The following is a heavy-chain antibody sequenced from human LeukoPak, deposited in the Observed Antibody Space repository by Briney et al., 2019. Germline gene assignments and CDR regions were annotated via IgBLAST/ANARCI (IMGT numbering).Heavy chain of an antibody. Sequence: SQTLSLICTVSGGSISSGDYYWSWIRQPPGKGLEWIGYIYYSGSTYYNPSLKSRVTISVDTSKNQFSLKLSSVTAADTAVYYCASEAITGTTVKSFDPWGQGTLVTVSS. CDR2: IYYSGST. V-gene: IGHV4-30-4*01. CDR3: ASEAITGTTVKSFDP. J-gene: IGHJ5*02. D-gene: IGHD1-14*01. CDR1: GGSISSGDYY.